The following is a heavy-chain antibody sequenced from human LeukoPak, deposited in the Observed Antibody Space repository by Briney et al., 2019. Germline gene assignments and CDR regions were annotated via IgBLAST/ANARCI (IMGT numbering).Heavy chain of an antibody. D-gene: IGHD3-22*01. Sequence: PGGSLRLSCVASGFTFSTYAMSWVRQAPGKGLEWVSAISGSGGSTYYADSVKGRFTVSRDNSKNTVYMQMNSLRAEDTAVYYCAKGYYEANWGQGTLVTVSS. CDR2: ISGSGGST. J-gene: IGHJ4*02. V-gene: IGHV3-23*01. CDR1: GFTFSTYA. CDR3: AKGYYEAN.